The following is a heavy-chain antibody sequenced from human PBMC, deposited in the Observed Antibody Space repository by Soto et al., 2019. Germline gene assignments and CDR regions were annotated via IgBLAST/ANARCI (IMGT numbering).Heavy chain of an antibody. CDR3: ERADGLSSTHVKAFDL. CDR1: GFTFSRYY. D-gene: IGHD2-2*01. Sequence: EVQLVESGGGLVEPGGSLSLSCAASGFTFSRYYMNWVRHAPGTGLEWVSSISSTSSYTHYAYSLQGRFTISRENAKKLVSLQMHSLRAEDTAVYDCERADGLSSTHVKAFDLWGQGKKFNVS. J-gene: IGHJ3*01. V-gene: IGHV3-21*02. CDR2: ISSTSSYT.